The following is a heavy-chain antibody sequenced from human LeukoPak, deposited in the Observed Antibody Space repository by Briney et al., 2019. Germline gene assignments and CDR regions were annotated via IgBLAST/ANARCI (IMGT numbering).Heavy chain of an antibody. J-gene: IGHJ4*02. CDR1: GFTFSSYA. V-gene: IGHV3-23*01. D-gene: IGHD3-22*01. CDR3: AKPGGLQYYYDSSGYAHY. CDR2: ISGSGGST. Sequence: GGSVRLSCAASGFTFSSYAMSWVRQAPGKGLEWVSAISGSGGSTYYADSVKGRFTISRDNSKNTLYLQMNSLRAEDTAVYYCAKPGGLQYYYDSSGYAHYWGQGTLVTVSS.